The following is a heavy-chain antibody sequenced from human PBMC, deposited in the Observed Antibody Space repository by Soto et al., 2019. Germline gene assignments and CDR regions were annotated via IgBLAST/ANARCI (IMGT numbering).Heavy chain of an antibody. Sequence: GSLRLSCAASGFTFSDYAMTWIRQAPGKGLEWVSTISDSGGSPYYADSVNGRFTISRDNSKNTLYLQMNSLRAEDTAVYFCAKGSTVTTILGYWGQGTLVTVSS. CDR2: ISDSGGSP. V-gene: IGHV3-23*01. J-gene: IGHJ4*02. D-gene: IGHD4-17*01. CDR3: AKGSTVTTILGY. CDR1: GFTFSDYA.